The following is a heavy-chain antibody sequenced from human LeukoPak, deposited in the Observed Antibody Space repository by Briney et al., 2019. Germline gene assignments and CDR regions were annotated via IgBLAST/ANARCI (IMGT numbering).Heavy chain of an antibody. Sequence: GGSLRLSCAASGFTFSSYWMHWVRQAPGKGLEWVANIKQDGSEKYYVDSVKSRFTISRDNAKNALYLYMNSLRADDTAVYYCVRDNPRQQGFAYWGQGTLVTVSS. CDR3: VRDNPRQQGFAY. D-gene: IGHD6-13*01. V-gene: IGHV3-7*03. CDR2: IKQDGSEK. J-gene: IGHJ4*02. CDR1: GFTFSSYW.